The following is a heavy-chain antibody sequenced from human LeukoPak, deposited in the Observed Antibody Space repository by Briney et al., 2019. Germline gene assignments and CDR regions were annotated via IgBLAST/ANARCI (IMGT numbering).Heavy chain of an antibody. CDR3: ARDQEGFDY. J-gene: IGHJ4*02. V-gene: IGHV1-46*01. Sequence: ASVKVSCKASGYTFTSNYIHWVRQAPGQGPEWMGMIYPRDGSTSYAQKFQGRITVTRDTSTSTVHMELSGLRSEDTAVYYCARDQEGFDYWGQGTLVTVSS. CDR1: GYTFTSNY. CDR2: IYPRDGST.